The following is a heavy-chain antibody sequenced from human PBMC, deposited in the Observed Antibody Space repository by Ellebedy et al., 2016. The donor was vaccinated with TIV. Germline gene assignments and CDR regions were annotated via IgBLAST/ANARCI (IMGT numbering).Heavy chain of an antibody. CDR2: ISAYNGNT. D-gene: IGHD1-26*01. J-gene: IGHJ4*02. CDR1: GYTFTSYG. V-gene: IGHV1-18*04. CDR3: ARTKWELLLYYFDY. Sequence: ASVKVSCXASGYTFTSYGISWVRQAPGQGLEWMGWISAYNGNTNYAQKLQGRVTMTTDTSTSTAYMELRSLRSDDTAVYYCARTKWELLLYYFDYWGQGTLVTVSS.